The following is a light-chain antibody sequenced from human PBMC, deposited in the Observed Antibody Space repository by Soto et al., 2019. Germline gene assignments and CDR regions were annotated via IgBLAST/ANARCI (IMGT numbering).Light chain of an antibody. J-gene: IGKJ1*01. Sequence: DITMTPSPATVSASVGDRVTIPCRASQSISTWLAWFQQKPGKAPKLLIYRASSLEGGAPSRFSGSGSGTEFTLTISSLQPDDFATYYCQQYDSYPWTFGQGTKVDIK. V-gene: IGKV1-5*03. CDR3: QQYDSYPWT. CDR1: QSISTW. CDR2: RAS.